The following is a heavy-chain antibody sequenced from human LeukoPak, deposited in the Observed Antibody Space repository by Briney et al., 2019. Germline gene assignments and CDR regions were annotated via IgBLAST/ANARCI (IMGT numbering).Heavy chain of an antibody. J-gene: IGHJ5*02. Sequence: GGSLRLSCAASGFIFSSYGMHWVRQAPDKGLEWVAFTRYDGSRKYYADSVKGRFTISRDNSKNTLYLQMNSLRAEDTAMYYCARDQNRVVVEHHWFDPWGQGTLVTVSS. CDR1: GFIFSSYG. CDR3: ARDQNRVVVEHHWFDP. CDR2: TRYDGSRK. D-gene: IGHD2-15*01. V-gene: IGHV3-30*02.